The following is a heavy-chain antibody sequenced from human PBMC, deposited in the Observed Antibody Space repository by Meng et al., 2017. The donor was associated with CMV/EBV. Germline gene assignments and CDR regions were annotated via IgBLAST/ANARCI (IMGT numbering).Heavy chain of an antibody. J-gene: IGHJ6*02. CDR1: GFTFSSYA. V-gene: IGHV3-30*04. Sequence: GESLKISCAASGFTFSSYAMHWVRQAPGKGLEWEAVISYDASNKYYADSVKGRFTISRDNSKNTLYLQMNSLRAEDTAVYYCASKAAGGSIYYYYGMDVWGQGATVTVSS. CDR2: ISYDASNK. D-gene: IGHD6-13*01. CDR3: ASKAAGGSIYYYYGMDV.